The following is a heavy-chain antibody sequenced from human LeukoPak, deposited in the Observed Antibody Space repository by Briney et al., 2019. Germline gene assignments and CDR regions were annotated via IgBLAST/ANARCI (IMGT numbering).Heavy chain of an antibody. CDR3: ARDQRGWFGELNSAFDI. D-gene: IGHD3-10*01. Sequence: SETLSLTCTVSGGSISSSSYYWGWIRQPPGKGLEWIGSIYYSGSTYYNPSLKSRVTTSVDTSKNQFSLKLSSVTAADTAVYYCARDQRGWFGELNSAFDIWGQGTMVTVSS. CDR1: GGSISSSSYY. V-gene: IGHV4-39*07. CDR2: IYYSGST. J-gene: IGHJ3*02.